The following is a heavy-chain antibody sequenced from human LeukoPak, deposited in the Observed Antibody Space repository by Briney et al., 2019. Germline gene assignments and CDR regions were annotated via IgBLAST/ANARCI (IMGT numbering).Heavy chain of an antibody. CDR2: FDPEDGET. J-gene: IGHJ6*02. CDR3: ATPLPQNYYYGMDV. CDR1: GYTLTELS. V-gene: IGHV1-24*01. Sequence: ASVKVSCKVSGYTLTELSMHWVRQAPGKGLEWMGGFDPEDGETIYAQKFQGRVTMTEDTSTGTAYMELSSLRSEDTAVYYCATPLPQNYYYGMDVWGQGTTVTVSS.